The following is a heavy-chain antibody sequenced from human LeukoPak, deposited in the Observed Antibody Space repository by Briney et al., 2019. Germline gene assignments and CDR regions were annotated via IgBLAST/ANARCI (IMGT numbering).Heavy chain of an antibody. CDR2: IGWNSASI. J-gene: IGHJ6*02. D-gene: IGHD3/OR15-3a*01. CDR1: GFIFDDYA. Sequence: QTGRSLRLSCAASGFIFDDYAMHWVRQAPGKGLEWVSGIGWNSASIDYADSVKGRFTISRDNARNSLYLQMNSLRPEDTALYYCAKDIRPQDFWTRRPYYYYGMDVWGQGTTVTVSS. CDR3: AKDIRPQDFWTRRPYYYYGMDV. V-gene: IGHV3-9*01.